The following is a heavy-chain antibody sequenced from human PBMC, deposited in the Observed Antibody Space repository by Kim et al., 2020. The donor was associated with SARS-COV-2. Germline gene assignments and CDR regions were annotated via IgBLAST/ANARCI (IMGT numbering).Heavy chain of an antibody. V-gene: IGHV4-31*03. CDR1: GESITRGGYY. D-gene: IGHD3-22*01. Sequence: SETLSLTCTVSGESITRGGYYWGWVRQQPVKGLEWIGYIFYTGRTFYNPSLKSRVSISVDPSENQFSLKLSSVTAADTAVYYCASYYDSSGVFDYWGQGT. J-gene: IGHJ4*02. CDR3: ASYYDSSGVFDY. CDR2: IFYTGRT.